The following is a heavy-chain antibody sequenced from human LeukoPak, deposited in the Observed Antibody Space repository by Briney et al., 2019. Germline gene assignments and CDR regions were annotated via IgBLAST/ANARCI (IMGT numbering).Heavy chain of an antibody. D-gene: IGHD6-19*01. CDR2: INDDGSDT. Sequence: GGSLRLSCAASGFTFKLYWMHWVRQVPGKRPVWVSRINDDGSDTIYADSVRGRFTISRDDAKNTVYLQMNNLRAEDTAVYYCARGAAVAVTFDSWGQGTLVTVSS. CDR1: GFTFKLYW. J-gene: IGHJ4*02. CDR3: ARGAAVAVTFDS. V-gene: IGHV3-74*01.